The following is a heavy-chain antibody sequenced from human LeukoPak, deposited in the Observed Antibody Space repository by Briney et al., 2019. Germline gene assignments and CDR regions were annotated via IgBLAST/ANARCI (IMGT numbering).Heavy chain of an antibody. V-gene: IGHV1-2*02. D-gene: IGHD3-22*01. CDR1: GYTFTGYY. Sequence: ASVKVSCKASGYTFTGYYMHWVRPAPGQGLGWMGWINPNSGGTNYAQKFQGRVTMTRDTSISTAYMELSRLRSDDTAVYYCAREGDYYDSSGQDHFDYWGQGTLVTVSS. CDR2: INPNSGGT. CDR3: AREGDYYDSSGQDHFDY. J-gene: IGHJ4*02.